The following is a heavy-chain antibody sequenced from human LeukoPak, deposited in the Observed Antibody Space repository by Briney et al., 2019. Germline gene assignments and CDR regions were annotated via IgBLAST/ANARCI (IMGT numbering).Heavy chain of an antibody. V-gene: IGHV1-2*02. J-gene: IGHJ5*02. D-gene: IGHD1-26*01. CDR1: GYTFTGYY. CDR2: INPNSGGT. CDR3: ARSEWELMGWFDP. Sequence: ASVKVSCKASGYTFTGYYMHWVRQAPGQGLEWMGWINPNSGGTNYAQKFQGRVTMTGDTSISTAYMELSRLRSDDTAVYYCARSEWELMGWFDPWGQGTLVTVSS.